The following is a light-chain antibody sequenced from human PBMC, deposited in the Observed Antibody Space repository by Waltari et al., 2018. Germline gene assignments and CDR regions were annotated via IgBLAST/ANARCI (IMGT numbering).Light chain of an antibody. Sequence: EIVLSKSPGAPPLSPGERTTISCRASQSVSRTLAWYQQKPGQAPRLLIYGASTRATGIPERFSGSGSGTDFSLTISRLEPEDFAVYYCQHYVRLPVTFGQGTKVEIK. CDR3: QHYVRLPVT. J-gene: IGKJ1*01. CDR1: QSVSRT. V-gene: IGKV3-20*01. CDR2: GAS.